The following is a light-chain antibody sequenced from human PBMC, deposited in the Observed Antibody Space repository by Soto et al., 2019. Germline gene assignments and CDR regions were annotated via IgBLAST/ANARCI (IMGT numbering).Light chain of an antibody. V-gene: IGKV3-11*01. Sequence: EIVLTQSPATLSVSPGERTTLSCRASQSISNYLVWYQQKPGQAPRLLIYGASNRATGIPARFSGSGSGTDFTLTISSLEPEDVAVYYCQQRSSWPFTFGQGTRLVIK. CDR2: GAS. CDR3: QQRSSWPFT. CDR1: QSISNY. J-gene: IGKJ5*01.